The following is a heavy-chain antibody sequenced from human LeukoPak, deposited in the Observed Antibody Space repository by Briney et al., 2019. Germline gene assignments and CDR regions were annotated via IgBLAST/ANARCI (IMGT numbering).Heavy chain of an antibody. D-gene: IGHD6-19*01. CDR3: VSGSSGWLYFQH. J-gene: IGHJ1*01. CDR1: GGSFSGYY. Sequence: PSETLSLTGAVYGGSFSGYYWSWIRQPPGKGLEWIGEINHSGSTNYNPSLKSRVTISVDTSKNQFSLKLSSVTAADTAVYYCVSGSSGWLYFQHWGQGTLVTVSS. CDR2: INHSGST. V-gene: IGHV4-34*09.